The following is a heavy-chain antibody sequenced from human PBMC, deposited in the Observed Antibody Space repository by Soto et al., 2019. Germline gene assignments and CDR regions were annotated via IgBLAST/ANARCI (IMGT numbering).Heavy chain of an antibody. CDR3: AREASVVVPAAPPL. V-gene: IGHV4-59*01. Sequence: QVQLQESGPGLVKPSETLSLTCTVSGGSISSYYWSWIRQPPGKGLEWIGYIYYSGSTNYNPSIKSRVTISVDTSKNPSSLKLSSVTAADTAVYYCAREASVVVPAAPPLWGQGTLVTVSS. CDR2: IYYSGST. J-gene: IGHJ4*02. D-gene: IGHD2-2*01. CDR1: GGSISSYY.